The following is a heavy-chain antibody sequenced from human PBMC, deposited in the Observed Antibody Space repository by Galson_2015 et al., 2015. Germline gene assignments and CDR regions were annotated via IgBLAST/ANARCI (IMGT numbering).Heavy chain of an antibody. CDR2: ISSSSTTM. CDR1: GFTFSNYI. CDR3: ARDFVMKDY. Sequence: SLRLSCAASGFTFSNYIMNWVRQAPGKGLEWVSYISSSSTTMYYADSVKGRFTISRDNAKNSLFLHMSSLRDEDTAVYYCARDFVMKDYWVQGTLVTVSS. D-gene: IGHD2-21*01. V-gene: IGHV3-48*02. J-gene: IGHJ4*02.